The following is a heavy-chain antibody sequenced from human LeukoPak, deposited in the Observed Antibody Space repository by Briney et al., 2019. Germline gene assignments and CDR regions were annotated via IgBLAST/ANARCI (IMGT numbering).Heavy chain of an antibody. Sequence: ASVKVSCKTSGYTFTAYYMDWVRQAPGQGLEWVGWINPNSGGTNYAQHFQGRVTMTRDTSISTAYLELSRLTSDDTAVYYCARDVRSNYGSHTMDVWGQGTTVTVSS. CDR1: GYTFTAYY. V-gene: IGHV1-2*02. CDR2: INPNSGGT. J-gene: IGHJ6*02. D-gene: IGHD4-11*01. CDR3: ARDVRSNYGSHTMDV.